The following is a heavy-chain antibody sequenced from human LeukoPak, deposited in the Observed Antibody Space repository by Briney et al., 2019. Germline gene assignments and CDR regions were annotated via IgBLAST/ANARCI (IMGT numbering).Heavy chain of an antibody. Sequence: SETLSLTCTVSGGSIGSTNYYWGWIRQPPGKGLEWIGSIYYSGSTYYNSSLKSRVTISVDTSKNQFSLKVSSVTAADTAVYYCARHRDYWGQGTLVTVAS. CDR1: GGSIGSTNYY. CDR3: ARHRDY. V-gene: IGHV4-39*01. CDR2: IYYSGST. J-gene: IGHJ4*02.